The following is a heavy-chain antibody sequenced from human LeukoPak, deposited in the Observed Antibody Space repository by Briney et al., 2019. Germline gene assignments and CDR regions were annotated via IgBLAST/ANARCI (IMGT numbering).Heavy chain of an antibody. Sequence: GGSLRLSCAASGFTFSSYWMSWVRQAPGEGLEWVAKINQDGTEKAYVDSVRGRFTISRDNAKNSLFLQMNSLRAEDTAVYFCARGGGLDVWGQGATVTVSS. CDR2: INQDGTEK. D-gene: IGHD3-16*01. CDR1: GFTFSSYW. V-gene: IGHV3-7*03. J-gene: IGHJ6*02. CDR3: ARGGGLDV.